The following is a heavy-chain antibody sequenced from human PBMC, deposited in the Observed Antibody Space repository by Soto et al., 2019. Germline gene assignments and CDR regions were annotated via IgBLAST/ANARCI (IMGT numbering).Heavy chain of an antibody. D-gene: IGHD3-3*01. Sequence: ASVKVSCKASGYTFTGYYMHWVRQAPGQGLEWMGWINPNSGGTNYAQKFQGRVTMTRDTSISTAYMELGRLRSDDTAVYYCAREITIFGVETGGYWGQGTLVTVSS. CDR2: INPNSGGT. CDR1: GYTFTGYY. CDR3: AREITIFGVETGGY. J-gene: IGHJ4*02. V-gene: IGHV1-2*02.